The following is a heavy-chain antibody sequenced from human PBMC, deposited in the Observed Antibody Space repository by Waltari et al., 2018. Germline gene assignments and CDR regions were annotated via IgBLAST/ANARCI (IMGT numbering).Heavy chain of an antibody. D-gene: IGHD4-17*01. CDR2: IYYSGSA. J-gene: IGHJ4*02. CDR3: ASLGYVDYGIDY. Sequence: QVQLQESGPGLVKPSETLSLTCTVPGGSTSSYYWTWIRQPPGKGLEWIAYIYYSGSAKYNPSLKSRLTISVDTSKKEVSLKMRSVTAADTAVYYCASLGYVDYGIDYWGQGTQVTVSS. CDR1: GGSTSSYY. V-gene: IGHV4-59*01.